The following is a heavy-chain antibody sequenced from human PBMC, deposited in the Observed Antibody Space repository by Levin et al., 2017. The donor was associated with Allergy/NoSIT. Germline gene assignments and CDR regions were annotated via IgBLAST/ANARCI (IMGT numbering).Heavy chain of an antibody. Sequence: PSGGSLRLSCAASGFAFSTYAIHWVRQAPGKGLEWVAVLSYDGSNKYYGDSVKGRFTISRDNSKNTMYLQMSGLRPEDTAVYYCARYSSGWYAYDYWGQGALVTVSS. V-gene: IGHV3-30-3*01. J-gene: IGHJ4*02. D-gene: IGHD6-19*01. CDR3: ARYSSGWYAYDY. CDR2: LSYDGSNK. CDR1: GFAFSTYA.